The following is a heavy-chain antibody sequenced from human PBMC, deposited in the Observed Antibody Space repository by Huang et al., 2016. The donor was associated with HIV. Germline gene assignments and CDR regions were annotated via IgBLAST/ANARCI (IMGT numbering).Heavy chain of an antibody. V-gene: IGHV4-34*01. CDR2: SNHSEST. J-gene: IGHJ6*03. CDR1: GGSFSGYY. Sequence: QVQLQQWGAGLLRPSETLSLTCAVYGGSFSGYYGTWIRQPPGKGLGWIGESNHSESTNYNPSLKSRVTISVDTSRNQFSLTLTSVTAADTAVYYCARGQGGYYYYYMDVWGKGTTVTVSS. CDR3: ARGQGGYYYYYMDV.